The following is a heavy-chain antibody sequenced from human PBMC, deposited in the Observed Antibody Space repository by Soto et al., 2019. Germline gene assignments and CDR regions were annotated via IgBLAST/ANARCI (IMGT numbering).Heavy chain of an antibody. CDR3: AREDIVVVPPAYYGMDV. D-gene: IGHD2-2*01. J-gene: IGHJ6*02. V-gene: IGHV1-18*01. CDR1: GYTFTSYG. CDR2: ISAYNGNT. Sequence: ASVKVSCKASGYTFTSYGISWVRQAPGQGLEWMGWISAYNGNTNYAQKLQGRVTMTTDTSKSTAYMELRSLRSDDTAVYYCAREDIVVVPPAYYGMDVWGQGTTVTVSS.